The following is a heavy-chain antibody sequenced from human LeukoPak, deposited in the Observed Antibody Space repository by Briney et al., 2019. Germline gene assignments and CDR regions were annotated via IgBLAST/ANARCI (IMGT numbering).Heavy chain of an antibody. D-gene: IGHD6-13*01. CDR2: IIPILGIA. V-gene: IGHV1-69*02. J-gene: IGHJ4*02. CDR3: ARSAGPKQLVLPFDY. CDR1: GYTFTSYY. Sequence: SVKVSCKASGYTFTSYYMNWVRQAPGQGLEWMGRIIPILGIANYAQKFQGRVTITADKSTSTAYMELSSLRSEDTAVYYCARSAGPKQLVLPFDYWGQGTLVTVSS.